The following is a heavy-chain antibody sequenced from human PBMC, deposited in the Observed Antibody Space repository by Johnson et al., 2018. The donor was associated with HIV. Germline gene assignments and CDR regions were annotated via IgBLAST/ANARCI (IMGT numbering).Heavy chain of an antibody. CDR3: AREGAWEVRPGAFDI. V-gene: IGHV3-30*14. CDR2: ISYDGSNK. CDR1: GFTFSSYA. D-gene: IGHD1-26*01. Sequence: QMLLVESGGGVVQPGRSLRLSCAASGFTFSSYAMHWVRQAPGKGLEWVAVISYDGSNKYYADSVKGRFTISRDNSKNTLYLQMNSLRADDTAVYYCAREGAWEVRPGAFDIWGQGTMVTVSP. J-gene: IGHJ3*02.